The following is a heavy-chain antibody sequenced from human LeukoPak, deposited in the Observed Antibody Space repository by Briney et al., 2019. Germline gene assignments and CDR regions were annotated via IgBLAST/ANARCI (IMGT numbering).Heavy chain of an antibody. D-gene: IGHD6-6*01. Sequence: GGSLRLSCAASGFTFSSYAMHWVRQAPGKGLEWVAVISYDGSNKYYADSVKGRFTISRDNSKNTLYLQMNSLRAEDTAVYYCARDTELAAGAAFDIWGQGTMVTVSS. J-gene: IGHJ3*02. CDR1: GFTFSSYA. CDR3: ARDTELAAGAAFDI. CDR2: ISYDGSNK. V-gene: IGHV3-30-3*01.